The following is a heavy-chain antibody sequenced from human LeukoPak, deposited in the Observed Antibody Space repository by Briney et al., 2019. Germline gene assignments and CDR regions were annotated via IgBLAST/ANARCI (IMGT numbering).Heavy chain of an antibody. D-gene: IGHD3-22*01. CDR1: GFMFSNYA. CDR2: ISGSDGTT. J-gene: IGHJ4*02. CDR3: ARDEKPHYYDSSGTFDY. Sequence: GGSLRLSCAASGFMFSNYAMSWVRQAPGKGLEWVSVISGSDGTTYYADSVKGRFIISRDNSKNTLYLQMNSLRAEDTAVYYCARDEKPHYYDSSGTFDYWGQGTLVTVSS. V-gene: IGHV3-23*01.